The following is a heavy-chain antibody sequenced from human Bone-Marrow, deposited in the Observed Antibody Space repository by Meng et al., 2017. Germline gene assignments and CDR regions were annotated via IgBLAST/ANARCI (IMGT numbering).Heavy chain of an antibody. CDR2: ISGSGGST. J-gene: IGHJ4*02. D-gene: IGHD3-22*01. CDR3: ARDSSGYYSRVDY. Sequence: GESLKISCAASGFTFSSYAMSWVRQAPGKGLEWVSAISGSGGSTYYADSVKGRFTISRDNSKNTLYLQMNSLRAEDTAFYYCARDSSGYYSRVDYWGQGTLVTVSS. V-gene: IGHV3-23*01. CDR1: GFTFSSYA.